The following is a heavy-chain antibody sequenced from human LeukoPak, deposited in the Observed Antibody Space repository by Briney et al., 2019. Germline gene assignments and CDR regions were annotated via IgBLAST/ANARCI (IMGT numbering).Heavy chain of an antibody. CDR3: ARDYPLECTNGVCHNWFDP. CDR2: INPNSGGT. CDR1: GYTFTGYY. J-gene: IGHJ5*02. D-gene: IGHD2-8*01. V-gene: IGHV1-2*02. Sequence: GASVKVSCKASGYTFTGYYMHWVRQAPGQGLEWMGWINPNSGGTNYAQKFQGRVTMTRDTSISTAYMELSRLRSDDTAVYYCARDYPLECTNGVCHNWFDPWGQGTLVTVSS.